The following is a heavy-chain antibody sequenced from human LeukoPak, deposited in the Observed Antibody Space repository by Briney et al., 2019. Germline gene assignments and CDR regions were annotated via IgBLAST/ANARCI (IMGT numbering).Heavy chain of an antibody. CDR2: IGISSGNT. V-gene: IGHV3-48*01. D-gene: IGHD2-2*01. J-gene: IGHJ4*02. Sequence: GGSLRLSCAASGFTFSDYSMNWVRQAPGKGLEWTSYIGISSGNTKYADSVKGRFTISRDKAKNSLYLQMNSLRVEDTAVYYCARDTKYAFDNWGQGTLVTVSS. CDR1: GFTFSDYS. CDR3: ARDTKYAFDN.